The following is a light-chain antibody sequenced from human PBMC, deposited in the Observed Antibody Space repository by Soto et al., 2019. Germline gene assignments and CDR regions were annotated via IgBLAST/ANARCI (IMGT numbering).Light chain of an antibody. CDR2: EVS. Sequence: QSVLTQPASVSVSPGQSITISCTGTSSDVGGYNYVSWYQQHPGKAPKLMIYEVSNRPSGVSNRFSGSKSGNTASLTISGLQAEDDADYYCTSYTSGSTLYVFGTGTKVTVL. V-gene: IGLV2-14*01. CDR1: SSDVGGYNY. J-gene: IGLJ1*01. CDR3: TSYTSGSTLYV.